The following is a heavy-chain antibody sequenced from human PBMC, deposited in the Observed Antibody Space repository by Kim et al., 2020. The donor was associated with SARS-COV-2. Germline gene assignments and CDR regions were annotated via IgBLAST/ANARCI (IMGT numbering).Heavy chain of an antibody. Sequence: ASVKVSCKASGYPFSTYTIHWVRQAPGRTFEWMGWIKPGNGDADYSHDFQRRVTFTRDTSASTAFMELSSLSSEDTAVYFCRHGQWRVRDGVNDYYGMDVWGQGTTVTVSS. CDR3: RHGQWRVRDGVNDYYGMDV. D-gene: IGHD6-19*01. V-gene: IGHV1-3*03. CDR1: GYPFSTYT. CDR2: IKPGNGDA. J-gene: IGHJ6*02.